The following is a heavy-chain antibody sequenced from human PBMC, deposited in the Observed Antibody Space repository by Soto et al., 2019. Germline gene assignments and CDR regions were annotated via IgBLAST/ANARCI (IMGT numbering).Heavy chain of an antibody. J-gene: IGHJ6*02. Sequence: SETLSLTCAVYGGSFSGYYWSWIRQPPGKGLEWIGEINHSGSTNYNPSLKSRVTISVDTSKSQFSLKLSSVTAADTAVYYCARVIAAAGTNYYYGMDVWGQGTTVTVSS. D-gene: IGHD6-13*01. V-gene: IGHV4-34*01. CDR1: GGSFSGYY. CDR3: ARVIAAAGTNYYYGMDV. CDR2: INHSGST.